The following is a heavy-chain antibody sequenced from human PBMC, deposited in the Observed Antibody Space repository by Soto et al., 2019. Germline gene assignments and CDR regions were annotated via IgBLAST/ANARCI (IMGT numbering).Heavy chain of an antibody. Sequence: PSETLSLTCTVSGVPIRSYFWSWIRQPPGKGLDWIGSTYYTADTKYHPSLESRATISADPSKKQFSLRLSPVTAADTALDDCVSSKSRELSFDYWGQGALVTVSS. CDR2: TYYTADT. V-gene: IGHV4-59*01. D-gene: IGHD1-7*01. CDR1: GVPIRSYF. CDR3: VSSKSRELSFDY. J-gene: IGHJ4*02.